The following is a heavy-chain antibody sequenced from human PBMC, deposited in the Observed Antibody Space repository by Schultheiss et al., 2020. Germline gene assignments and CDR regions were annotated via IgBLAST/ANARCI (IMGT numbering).Heavy chain of an antibody. V-gene: IGHV4-59*12. J-gene: IGHJ4*02. CDR2: IYYSGST. D-gene: IGHD2-8*01. Sequence: SETLSLTCTVSGGSISSYYWSWIRQPPGKGLEWIGYIYYSGSTNYNPSLKSRVTISVDRSKNQFSLKLSSVTAADTAVYYCARGYCTNGVCYTGFDYWGQGTLVTSPQ. CDR3: ARGYCTNGVCYTGFDY. CDR1: GGSISSYY.